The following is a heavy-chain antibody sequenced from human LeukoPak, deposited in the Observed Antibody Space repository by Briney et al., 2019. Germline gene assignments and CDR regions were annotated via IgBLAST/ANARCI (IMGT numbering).Heavy chain of an antibody. D-gene: IGHD7-27*01. Sequence: GGSLRLSCAASGFTFSSYAMSWVPRAPGKGLEWVSAISGSGGSTYYADSVKGRFTISRDNSKNTLYLQMNSLRAEDTAVYYCAKDPKLGIHFDYWGQGTLVTVSS. CDR1: GFTFSSYA. V-gene: IGHV3-23*01. J-gene: IGHJ4*02. CDR3: AKDPKLGIHFDY. CDR2: ISGSGGST.